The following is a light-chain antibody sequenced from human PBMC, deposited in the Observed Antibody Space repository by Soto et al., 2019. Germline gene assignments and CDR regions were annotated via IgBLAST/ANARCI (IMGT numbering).Light chain of an antibody. J-gene: IGKJ4*01. CDR2: GAS. CDR3: HQYDISPLT. V-gene: IGKV3-20*01. Sequence: EMVLTQSPGTLSLSPGERATLSYRASQSVSSSYLAWYQQKPGQAPRLLIYGASSRATGIPDRFSGSGSGKDFTLTISRLEPEDFAVYYCHQYDISPLTFGGGTKVEIK. CDR1: QSVSSSY.